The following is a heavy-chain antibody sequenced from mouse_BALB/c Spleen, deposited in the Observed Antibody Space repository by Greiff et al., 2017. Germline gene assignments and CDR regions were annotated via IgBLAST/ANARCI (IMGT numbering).Heavy chain of an antibody. CDR2: IYPGSGNT. J-gene: IGHJ2*01. CDR3: ARYYGSIYFDY. V-gene: IGHV1-84*02. D-gene: IGHD1-1*01. CDR1: GYTFTDYY. Sequence: QVQLKQSGPELVKPGASVKISCKASGYTFTDYYINWVKQKPGQGLEWIGWIYPGSGNTKYNEKFKGKATLTVDTSSSKAYMQLSSLTSEDTAVYFCARYYGSIYFDYWGQGTTLTVSS.